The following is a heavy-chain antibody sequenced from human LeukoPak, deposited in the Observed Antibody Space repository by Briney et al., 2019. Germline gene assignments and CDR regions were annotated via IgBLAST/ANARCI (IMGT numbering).Heavy chain of an antibody. CDR3: AKDSSSWYIINWFDP. V-gene: IGHV3-23*01. CDR1: GFTFSSYA. CDR2: ISGSGGST. Sequence: PGGSLRLSCAASGFTFSSYAMSWVRQAPGKGLEWVSAISGSGGSTYYADSVKGRFTISRDNSKNTLYLQMNSLRAEDTAVYYCAKDSSSWYIINWFDPWGQGTLVTVSS. D-gene: IGHD6-13*01. J-gene: IGHJ5*02.